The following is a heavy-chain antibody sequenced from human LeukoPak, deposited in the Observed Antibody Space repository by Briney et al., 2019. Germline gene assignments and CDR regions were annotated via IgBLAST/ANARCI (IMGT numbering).Heavy chain of an antibody. CDR3: ARFGSIAARGYYYMDV. Sequence: SETLSLTCAVYGGSFSGYYWSWIRQPPGKGLEWIGEINHSGSTNYNPSLKSRVTISVDTSKNQFSLKLSSVTAADTAVYYCARFGSIAARGYYYMDVWGKGTTVTVSS. D-gene: IGHD6-25*01. J-gene: IGHJ6*03. V-gene: IGHV4-34*01. CDR1: GGSFSGYY. CDR2: INHSGST.